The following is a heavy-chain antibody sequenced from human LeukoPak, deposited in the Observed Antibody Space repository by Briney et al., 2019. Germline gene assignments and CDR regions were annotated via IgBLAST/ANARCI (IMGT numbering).Heavy chain of an antibody. CDR3: ARGRATTLDY. CDR1: GFTFSSYA. CDR2: ISYDGSNK. Sequence: GGSLRLSCAASGFTFSSYAMHWVRQAPGKGLEWVAVISYDGSNKYYADSVKGRFTIFRDNSKNTLYLQMNSLRAEDTAVYYCARGRATTLDYWGQGTLVTVSS. V-gene: IGHV3-30-3*01. J-gene: IGHJ4*02. D-gene: IGHD5-12*01.